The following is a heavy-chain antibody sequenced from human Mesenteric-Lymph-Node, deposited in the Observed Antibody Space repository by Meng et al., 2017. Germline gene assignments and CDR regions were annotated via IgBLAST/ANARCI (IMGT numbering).Heavy chain of an antibody. CDR2: IHHSGST. Sequence: QVPLRRSGPGLVKPSGTRSLTCAVSGGSSSSSNWWSWVRQPPGKGLEWIGEIHHSGSTNYNPSLKSRVTISVDKSKNQFSLKLSSVTAADTAVYYCARDYYYDSNGYRIFDYWGQGTLVTVSS. D-gene: IGHD3-22*01. V-gene: IGHV4-4*02. CDR1: GGSSSSSNW. CDR3: ARDYYYDSNGYRIFDY. J-gene: IGHJ4*02.